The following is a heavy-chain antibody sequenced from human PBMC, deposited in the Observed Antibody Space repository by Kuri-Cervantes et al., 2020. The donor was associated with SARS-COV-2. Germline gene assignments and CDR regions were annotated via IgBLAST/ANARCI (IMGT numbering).Heavy chain of an antibody. J-gene: IGHJ4*02. V-gene: IGHV1-69*02. CDR3: ASGAVADLFDY. D-gene: IGHD6-19*01. Sequence: SVKVSCKASRGTFSSYTISWVRQAPGQGLEWMGRIIPILGIANYAQKFQGRVTITADKSTSTAYMELSSLRSEDTAVYYCASGAVADLFDYWGQGTLVTVSS. CDR2: IIPILGIA. CDR1: RGTFSSYT.